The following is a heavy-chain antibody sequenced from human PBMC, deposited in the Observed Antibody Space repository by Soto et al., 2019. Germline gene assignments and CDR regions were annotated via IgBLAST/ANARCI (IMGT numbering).Heavy chain of an antibody. CDR2: IYSGGST. Sequence: EVQLVESGGGLVQPGGSLRLSCAASGFTVSSNYMSWVRQAPGKGLEWVSVIYSGGSTYYADSVKGRFTISRDNSKNTLYLQMNSLRAEDTAVYYCSYRHGSGSYLLLDYWGQGTLVTVSS. CDR3: SYRHGSGSYLLLDY. J-gene: IGHJ4*02. D-gene: IGHD3-10*01. CDR1: GFTVSSNY. V-gene: IGHV3-66*01.